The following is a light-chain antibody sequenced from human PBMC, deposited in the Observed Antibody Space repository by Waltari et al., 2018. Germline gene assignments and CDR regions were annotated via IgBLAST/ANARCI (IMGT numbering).Light chain of an antibody. J-gene: IGLJ2*01. CDR3: QSFDNMLSGGVV. CDR2: GNN. CDR1: PSNTGAGHD. V-gene: IGLV1-40*01. Sequence: QSVLTQPPPVSGTPGQRVTISCIGSPSNTGAGHDVPWSQHLPGTAPKLLIYGNNNRPSGVPDRFSGSKSGTSASLAITGLQADDEADYFCQSFDNMLSGGVVFGGGTKLAVL.